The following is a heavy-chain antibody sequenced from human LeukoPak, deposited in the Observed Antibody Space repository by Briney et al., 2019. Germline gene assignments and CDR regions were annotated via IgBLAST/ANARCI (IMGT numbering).Heavy chain of an antibody. V-gene: IGHV4-39*07. CDR1: GGSISSSSYY. J-gene: IGHJ6*03. CDR3: ARDQRWSSRSYYYYYMDV. CDR2: IYHSGST. D-gene: IGHD6-13*01. Sequence: SETLSLTCTVSGGSISSSSYYWGWIRQPPGKGLEWFGSIYHSGSTYYNPSLQSRVTISVDTSMNQFSLKLSSVTAADTAVYYCARDQRWSSRSYYYYYMDVWGKGTTVTVSS.